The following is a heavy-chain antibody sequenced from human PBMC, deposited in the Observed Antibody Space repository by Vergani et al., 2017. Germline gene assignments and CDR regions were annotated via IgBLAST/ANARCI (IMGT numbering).Heavy chain of an antibody. CDR1: GYSFTSYW. CDR2: IDPIDSYT. Sequence: EVQLVQSGAEVKKPGESLRISCKGSGYSFTSYWISWVRQMPGKGLEWMGRIDPIDSYTNYSPSFQGHVTISADKSISTAYLQWSSLKASDTAMYYCARLQLYYYGSGSYYGGLDYWGQGTLVTVSS. D-gene: IGHD3-10*01. CDR3: ARLQLYYYGSGSYYGGLDY. J-gene: IGHJ4*02. V-gene: IGHV5-10-1*03.